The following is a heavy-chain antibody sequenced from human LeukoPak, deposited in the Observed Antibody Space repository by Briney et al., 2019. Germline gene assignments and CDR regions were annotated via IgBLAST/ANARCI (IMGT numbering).Heavy chain of an antibody. CDR3: ARGDYGDYELAIWFAP. D-gene: IGHD4-17*01. CDR1: GYRFTIYW. Sequence: GESLKISCKGSGYRFTIYWISWVRQMPGKGLEWMGRIDPSDSYTNYSPSFQGHVTISADKSISTAYLQWSSLKASDTAMYYCARGDYGDYELAIWFAPGGQGTLVTVSS. V-gene: IGHV5-10-1*01. J-gene: IGHJ5*02. CDR2: IDPSDSYT.